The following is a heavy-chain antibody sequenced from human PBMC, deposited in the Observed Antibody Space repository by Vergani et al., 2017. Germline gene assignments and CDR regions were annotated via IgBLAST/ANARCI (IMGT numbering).Heavy chain of an antibody. CDR2: IYYSGST. J-gene: IGHJ4*02. Sequence: QVQLQESGPGLVKPSETLSLTCTVSGGSISSYYWSWIRQPPGKGLDWIGYIYYSGSTNYNPSLKSRVTISVDTSKNQFSLKLSSVTAADTAVYYCASGPHYDSSGSLGYWGQGTLVTVSS. V-gene: IGHV4-59*01. CDR1: GGSISSYY. D-gene: IGHD3-22*01. CDR3: ASGPHYDSSGSLGY.